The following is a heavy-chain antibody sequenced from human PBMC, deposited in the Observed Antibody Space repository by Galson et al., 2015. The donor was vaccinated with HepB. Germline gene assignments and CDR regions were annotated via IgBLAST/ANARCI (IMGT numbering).Heavy chain of an antibody. CDR3: AKDEWGQQLANYYYFDY. J-gene: IGHJ4*02. D-gene: IGHD6-13*01. CDR2: ISYDGSNK. V-gene: IGHV3-30*18. CDR1: GFTFSSYG. Sequence: SLRLSCAASGFTFSSYGMHWVRQAPGKGLEWVAVISYDGSNKYYADSVKGRFTISRDNSKNTLYLQMNSLRAEDTAVYYCAKDEWGQQLANYYYFDYWGQGTLVTVSS.